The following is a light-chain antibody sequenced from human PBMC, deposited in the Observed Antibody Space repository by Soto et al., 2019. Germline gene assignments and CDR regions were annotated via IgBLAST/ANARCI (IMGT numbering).Light chain of an antibody. CDR2: DVS. Sequence: QSALTQPASVSGSPGQSITISCVGTSSDIGDYNYVSWYQQHPGKDPKVIIYDVSNRPSGVSYRFSGTKSGNTASLTVSGLQAEDEADYYCCSYTRSGTLIFGTGTKLTVL. V-gene: IGLV2-14*01. CDR1: SSDIGDYNY. CDR3: CSYTRSGTLI. J-gene: IGLJ1*01.